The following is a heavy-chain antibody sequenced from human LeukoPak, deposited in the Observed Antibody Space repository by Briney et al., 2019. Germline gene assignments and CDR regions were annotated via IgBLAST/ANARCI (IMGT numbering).Heavy chain of an antibody. CDR2: ISGSGGAT. CDR3: AKIGGRSNDY. CDR1: GFTFSNYA. Sequence: GSLRLSCAASGFTFSNYALSWVRQAPGKGLEWVSVISGSGGATYYADSVKGRFTISRDNSKNTLYLQMNSLRAEDTAVYYCAKIGGRSNDYWGQGTLVTVSS. J-gene: IGHJ4*02. V-gene: IGHV3-23*01.